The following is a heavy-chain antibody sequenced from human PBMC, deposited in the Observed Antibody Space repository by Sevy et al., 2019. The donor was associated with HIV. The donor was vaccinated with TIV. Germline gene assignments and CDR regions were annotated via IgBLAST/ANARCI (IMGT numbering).Heavy chain of an antibody. CDR3: AKDSGGYSSGWYYFDY. V-gene: IGHV3-9*01. Sequence: GGSLRLSCAASGFTFDDYAMHWVRQAPGKGLEWVLGISWNSGSIGYADSVKGRFTISRDNAKNSLYLQMNSLRAEDTALYYCAKDSGGYSSGWYYFDYWGQGTLVTVSS. CDR1: GFTFDDYA. J-gene: IGHJ4*02. CDR2: ISWNSGSI. D-gene: IGHD6-19*01.